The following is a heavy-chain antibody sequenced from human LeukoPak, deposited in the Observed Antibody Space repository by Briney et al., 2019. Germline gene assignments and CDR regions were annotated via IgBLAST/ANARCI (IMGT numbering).Heavy chain of an antibody. V-gene: IGHV1-69*04. Sequence: SVKVSCKASEGTFSNYAISWVRQAPGQGLEWMGRIIPIFGITNYAEKFQGRVTITADKSSSSAYMELSSLISEDTAVYYCARDGSGWYFTAFDYRGQGTLVTVSS. CDR2: IIPIFGIT. D-gene: IGHD6-19*01. J-gene: IGHJ4*02. CDR3: ARDGSGWYFTAFDY. CDR1: EGTFSNYA.